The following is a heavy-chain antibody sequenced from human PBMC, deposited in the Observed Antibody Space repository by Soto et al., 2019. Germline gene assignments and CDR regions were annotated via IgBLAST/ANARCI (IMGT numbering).Heavy chain of an antibody. D-gene: IGHD3-3*01. CDR3: AGVRSITIFGVVNHYYYGMDV. Sequence: EVQLLESGGGLVQPGGSLRLSCAASGFTFSSYAMSWVRQAPGKGLEWVSAISGSGGSTYYADSVKGRFTISRDNSKNTLYLQMNSLRAEDTAVYYCAGVRSITIFGVVNHYYYGMDVWGQGTTVTVSS. CDR2: ISGSGGST. CDR1: GFTFSSYA. V-gene: IGHV3-23*01. J-gene: IGHJ6*02.